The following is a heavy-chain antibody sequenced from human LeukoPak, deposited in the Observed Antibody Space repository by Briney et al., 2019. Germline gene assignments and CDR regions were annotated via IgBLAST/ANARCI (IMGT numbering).Heavy chain of an antibody. V-gene: IGHV1-18*01. CDR1: GYTFTSYG. CDR2: ISAYSGNT. CDR3: ARGDDYYYYYMDV. Sequence: ASVKVSCKASGYTFTSYGISWVRQAPGQGLEWMGWISAYSGNTNYAQKFQGRVTMTRDTSISTAYMELSRLRSDDTAVYYCARGDDYYYYYMDVWGKGTTVTISS. J-gene: IGHJ6*03.